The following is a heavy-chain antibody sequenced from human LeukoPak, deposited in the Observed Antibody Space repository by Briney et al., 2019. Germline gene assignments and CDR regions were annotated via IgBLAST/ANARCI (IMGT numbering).Heavy chain of an antibody. CDR2: IYPGDSDT. V-gene: IGHV5-51*01. D-gene: IGHD4-11*01. CDR3: ARHKPLPKGHDYSNYVLDV. J-gene: IGHJ6*04. Sequence: GESLKISCKGSGYSFTSYWIGWVRQMPGKGLKWMGIIYPGDSDTRYSPSFQGQVTISADKSISTAYLQWSSLKASDTAMYYCARHKPLPKGHDYSNYVLDVWGKGTTVTVSS. CDR1: GYSFTSYW.